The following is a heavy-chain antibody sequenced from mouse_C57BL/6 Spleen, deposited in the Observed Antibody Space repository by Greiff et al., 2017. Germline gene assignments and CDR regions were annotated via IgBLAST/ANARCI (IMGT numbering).Heavy chain of an antibody. V-gene: IGHV1-69*01. CDR3: ARFPYDGYSSYYAMDY. Sequence: VQLQQSGAELVMPGASVKLSCKASGYTFTSYWMHWVKQRPGQGLEWIGEIDPSDSYTNYNQKFKGKSTLTVDKSSSTAYMQLSSLTSEDSAVYYCARFPYDGYSSYYAMDYWGQGTSVTVSS. J-gene: IGHJ4*01. CDR2: IDPSDSYT. D-gene: IGHD2-3*01. CDR1: GYTFTSYW.